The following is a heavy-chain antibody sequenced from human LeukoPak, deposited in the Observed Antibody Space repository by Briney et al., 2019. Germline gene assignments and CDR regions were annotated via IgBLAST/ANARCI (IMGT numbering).Heavy chain of an antibody. CDR1: GGFISSYC. CDR2: IYTSGST. Sequence: SETLSLTCTVSGGFISSYCWSWIRQPAGKGLEWIGRIYTSGSTNYNPSLKSRVTMSVDTSKNQFSLKLSSVTAADTAVYYCAREGGYCSGGSCYVDLLNWFDPWGQGTLVTVSS. V-gene: IGHV4-4*07. D-gene: IGHD2-15*01. J-gene: IGHJ5*02. CDR3: AREGGYCSGGSCYVDLLNWFDP.